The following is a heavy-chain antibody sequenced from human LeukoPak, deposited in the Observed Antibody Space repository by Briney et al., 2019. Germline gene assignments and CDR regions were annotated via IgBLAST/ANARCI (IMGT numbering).Heavy chain of an antibody. CDR2: IKQDGSEK. D-gene: IGHD4-17*01. CDR3: ARNRGRDYGEDGFDI. CDR1: GFTFSTYW. V-gene: IGHV3-7*01. J-gene: IGHJ3*02. Sequence: PGGSLRLSCAASGFTFSTYWMSWVRQAPGKGLEWVANIKQDGSEKYYVDSVKGRFTISRDNAKNSLYLQMNSLRAEDTAVYYCARNRGRDYGEDGFDIWGQGTMVTVSS.